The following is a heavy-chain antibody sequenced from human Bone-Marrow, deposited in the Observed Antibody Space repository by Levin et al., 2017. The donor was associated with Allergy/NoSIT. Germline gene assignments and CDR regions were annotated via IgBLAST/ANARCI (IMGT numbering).Heavy chain of an antibody. CDR2: ISSSSSTI. CDR3: ARAPYLTGYVYYMDV. Sequence: GESLKISCAASGFTFSSYSMNWVRQAPGKGLEWVSYISSSSSTIYYADSVKGRFTISRDNAKNSLYLQMNSLRAEDTAVYYCARAPYLTGYVYYMDVWGKGTTVTVSS. V-gene: IGHV3-48*01. D-gene: IGHD3-9*01. CDR1: GFTFSSYS. J-gene: IGHJ6*03.